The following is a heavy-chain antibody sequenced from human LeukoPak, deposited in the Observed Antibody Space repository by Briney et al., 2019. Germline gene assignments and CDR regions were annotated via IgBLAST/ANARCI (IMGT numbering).Heavy chain of an antibody. Sequence: SETLSLTCTVSGGPISSYYWSWIRQPAGKGLEWIGRIYSSGSTNYNPSLKSRVTVSLDTSNNQFSLKLSSVTAADTAVYYCARFIYYGSGSYYYFDYWGQGTLVTVSS. D-gene: IGHD3-10*01. CDR2: IYSSGST. CDR1: GGPISSYY. V-gene: IGHV4-4*07. CDR3: ARFIYYGSGSYYYFDY. J-gene: IGHJ4*02.